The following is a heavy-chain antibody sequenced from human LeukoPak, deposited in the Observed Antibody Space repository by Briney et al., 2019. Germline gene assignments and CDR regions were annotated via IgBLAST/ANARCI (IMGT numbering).Heavy chain of an antibody. Sequence: SETLSLTCSVSGGSISSHYWSWIRQPPGKGLEWIGYIYYSGSTKYNPPLKSRVTISVDTSKNQFSLKLSSVTAADTAVYYCARGGTTVTPGLLWFDPWGQGTLVTVSS. CDR2: IYYSGST. CDR1: GGSISSHY. CDR3: ARGGTTVTPGLLWFDP. D-gene: IGHD4-17*01. V-gene: IGHV4-59*11. J-gene: IGHJ5*02.